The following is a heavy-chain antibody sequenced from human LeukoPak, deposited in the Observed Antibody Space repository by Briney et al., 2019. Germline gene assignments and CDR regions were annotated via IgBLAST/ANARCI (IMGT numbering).Heavy chain of an antibody. CDR1: GFTFSSYA. CDR3: ARDGARLEPHYGMDV. J-gene: IGHJ6*02. D-gene: IGHD1-1*01. CDR2: ISYDGSNK. Sequence: GGSLGLSCAASGFTFSSYAMHWVRQAPGKGLEWVAVISYDGSNKYYADSVKGRFTISRDNSKNTLYLQMNSLRAEDTAVYYCARDGARLEPHYGMDVWGQRTTVTVSS. V-gene: IGHV3-30-3*01.